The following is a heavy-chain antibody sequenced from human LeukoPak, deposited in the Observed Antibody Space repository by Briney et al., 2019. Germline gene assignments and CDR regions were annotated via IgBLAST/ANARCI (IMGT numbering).Heavy chain of an antibody. CDR1: GFTFSSYA. J-gene: IGHJ4*02. Sequence: PGGSLRLSCAASGFTFSSYAMSWVRQAPGKGLEWVSAISGSGGSTYYADSVKGRFTISRDNSKNTLYLQMNSLRAEDTAVYYCAKATAIVVVPAANDYWGQGTLVTVSS. CDR3: AKATAIVVVPAANDY. V-gene: IGHV3-23*01. D-gene: IGHD2-2*01. CDR2: ISGSGGST.